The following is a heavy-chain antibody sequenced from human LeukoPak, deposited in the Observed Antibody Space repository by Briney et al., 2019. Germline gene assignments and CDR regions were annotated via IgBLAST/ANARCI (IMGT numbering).Heavy chain of an antibody. CDR1: GFTFSSYS. CDR3: ARSPKGGVDDAFDI. V-gene: IGHV3-20*04. J-gene: IGHJ3*02. CDR2: INWNGGST. D-gene: IGHD2-2*01. Sequence: PGGSLRLSCAASGFTFSSYSMNWVRQAPGKGLEWVSGINWNGGSTGYADSVKGRFTISRDNAKNSLYLQMNSLRAEDTALYYCARSPKGGVDDAFDIWGQGTMVTVSS.